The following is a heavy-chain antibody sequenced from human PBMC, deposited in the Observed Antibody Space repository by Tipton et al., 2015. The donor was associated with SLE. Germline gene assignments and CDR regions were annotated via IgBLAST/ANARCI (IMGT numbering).Heavy chain of an antibody. D-gene: IGHD1-26*01. CDR2: IYYSGST. J-gene: IGHJ1*01. CDR3: ARYGTYDGSRYFQH. Sequence: LRLSCTVSGGSISSSRYYWGWIRQPPGKGLEWIGSIYYSGSTYYNPSLKSRVTISVDTSKNQFSLKLSSVTAADTAVYYCARYGTYDGSRYFQHWGQGTLVTVSS. CDR1: GGSISSSRYY. V-gene: IGHV4-39*07.